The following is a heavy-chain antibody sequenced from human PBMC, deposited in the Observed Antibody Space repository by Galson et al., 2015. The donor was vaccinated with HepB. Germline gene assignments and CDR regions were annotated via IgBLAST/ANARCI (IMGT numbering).Heavy chain of an antibody. CDR2: ISYDGSNK. Sequence: SLRLSCAASGFTFSSCAMHWVRQAPGKGLEWVAVISYDGSNKYYADSVKGRFTISRDNSKNTLYLQMNSLRAEDTAVYYCARLGIAAAGSDYWGQGTLVTVSS. J-gene: IGHJ4*02. CDR3: ARLGIAAAGSDY. CDR1: GFTFSSCA. V-gene: IGHV3-30-3*01. D-gene: IGHD6-13*01.